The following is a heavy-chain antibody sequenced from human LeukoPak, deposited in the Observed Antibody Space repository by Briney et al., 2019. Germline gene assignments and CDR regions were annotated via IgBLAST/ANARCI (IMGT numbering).Heavy chain of an antibody. CDR2: ISGSGGST. D-gene: IGHD4-23*01. CDR3: AKDHYGGNSAPSY. CDR1: GFTFSSYA. V-gene: IGHV3-23*01. J-gene: IGHJ4*02. Sequence: GGSLRLSCAASGFTFSSYAMSWVRQAPGKGLEWVSVISGSGGSTHYADSVKGRFTISRDYSKNTLDLQMNSLRAEDTAVYYCAKDHYGGNSAPSYWGQGTLVTVSS.